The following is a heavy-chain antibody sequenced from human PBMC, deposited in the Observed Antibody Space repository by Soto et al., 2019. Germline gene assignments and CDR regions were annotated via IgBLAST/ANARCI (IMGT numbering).Heavy chain of an antibody. CDR3: ARDRDYGGNQPYYYYYGMDV. V-gene: IGHV3-7*01. CDR2: IEQDGSEK. Sequence: GGSLRLSCAASGFTFSSYWMSWVRQAPGKGLEWVANIEQDGSEKYYVDSVKGRFTISRDNAKNSLYLQMNSLRAEDTAVYYCARDRDYGGNQPYYYYYGMDVWGQGTTVTVSS. CDR1: GFTFSSYW. D-gene: IGHD4-17*01. J-gene: IGHJ6*02.